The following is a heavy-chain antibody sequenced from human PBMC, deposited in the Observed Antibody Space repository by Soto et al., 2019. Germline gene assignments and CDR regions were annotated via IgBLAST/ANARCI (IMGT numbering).Heavy chain of an antibody. D-gene: IGHD5-12*01. CDR3: ARHHGPTTSENWFDP. CDR2: ISTYSGDT. J-gene: IGHJ5*02. CDR1: GYTFFTYD. Sequence: QVHLVQSGVEVKTPGASVKVSCQASGYTFFTYDISWVRQAPGQGLEWMGWISTYSGDTKHAQKFQGRVTMTTDTSTTTASMELRSLRSDATAVYYCARHHGPTTSENWFDPWGQGTLVTVSS. V-gene: IGHV1-18*01.